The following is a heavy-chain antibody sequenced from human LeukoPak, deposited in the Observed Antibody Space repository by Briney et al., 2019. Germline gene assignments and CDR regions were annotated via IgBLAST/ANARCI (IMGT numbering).Heavy chain of an antibody. D-gene: IGHD3-10*01. V-gene: IGHV3-66*01. CDR3: AGEGTMVRRVTYYGMDV. CDR2: IYSGGST. Sequence: GGSLRLSCAASGFTVSSNYMSWVRQAPGKGLEWVSVIYSGGSTYYADSVKGRFTISRDNSKNTLYLQMNSLRAEDTAVYYCAGEGTMVRRVTYYGMDVWGQGTTVTVSS. J-gene: IGHJ6*02. CDR1: GFTVSSNY.